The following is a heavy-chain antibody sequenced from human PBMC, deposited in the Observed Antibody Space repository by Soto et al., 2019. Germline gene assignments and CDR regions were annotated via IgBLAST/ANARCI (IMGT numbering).Heavy chain of an antibody. D-gene: IGHD2-15*01. Sequence: QVQLVQSGAEVKKPGASVKVSCKASGYTFTSYAMHWVRQAPGQRLEWMGWINAGNGNTKYSQKFQGRVTSTRDTSASTAYMELSSLRSEDTAVYYCARDGGCSGGSCYPYVYYYYYMDVWGKGTTVTVSS. V-gene: IGHV1-3*01. CDR1: GYTFTSYA. CDR2: INAGNGNT. CDR3: ARDGGCSGGSCYPYVYYYYYMDV. J-gene: IGHJ6*03.